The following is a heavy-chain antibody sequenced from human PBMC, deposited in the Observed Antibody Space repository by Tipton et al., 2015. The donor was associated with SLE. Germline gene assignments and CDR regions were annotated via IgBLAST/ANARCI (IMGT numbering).Heavy chain of an antibody. V-gene: IGHV4-39*01. CDR2: IYYSGST. D-gene: IGHD1-26*01. CDR3: ARGSGSYGWFDP. J-gene: IGHJ5*02. CDR1: GGSISSSSYY. Sequence: TLSLTCTVSGGSISSSSYYWGWIRPPPGKGLEWFGSIYYSGSTYYNPSLKSRVTISVDTSKNQFSLKLSSVTAADTAVYYCARGSGSYGWFDPWGQGTLVTVSS.